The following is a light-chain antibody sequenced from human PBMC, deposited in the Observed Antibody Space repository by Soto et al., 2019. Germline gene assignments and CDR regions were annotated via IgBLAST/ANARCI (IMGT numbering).Light chain of an antibody. Sequence: EIVLTQSPATLSLSPGERATLSCRASQSVSSYSAWYQQKPGQAPRLLIYDASNRATGIPARFTGSGSGTEFTLTISGLQSEDFAVYYCQQYNSWPITFGQGTRVEIK. V-gene: IGKV3-11*01. CDR3: QQYNSWPIT. CDR1: QSVSSY. CDR2: DAS. J-gene: IGKJ5*01.